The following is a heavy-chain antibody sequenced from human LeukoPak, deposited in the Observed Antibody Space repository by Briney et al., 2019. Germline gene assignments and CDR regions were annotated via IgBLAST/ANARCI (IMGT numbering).Heavy chain of an antibody. CDR2: INPSGGST. V-gene: IGHV1-46*01. CDR1: GYTFTSYY. Sequence: ASVTVSFKASGYTFTSYYMHWVRQAPAQGLEWMGVINPSGGSTSYAQKFQGRVTMTSDMSTSTVYMELSSLRSEDTAMYYCARRYCSGGGCPDDYWGQGTLVTVSS. J-gene: IGHJ4*02. CDR3: ARRYCSGGGCPDDY. D-gene: IGHD2-15*01.